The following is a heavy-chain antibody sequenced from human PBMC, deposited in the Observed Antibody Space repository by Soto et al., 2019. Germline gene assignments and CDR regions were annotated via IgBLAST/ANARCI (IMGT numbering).Heavy chain of an antibody. D-gene: IGHD6-13*01. CDR3: TRAPRPHSTGTAVY. CDR1: GFIFKMYW. V-gene: IGHV3-74*01. J-gene: IGHJ4*02. Sequence: PGGSLRLSCAASGFIFKMYWMHWVRQSPGKGLVWISRIYNDGTYSDYADSVRGRFTISRDNVNDTLYLQMNSLRAEDSGLYYCTRAPRPHSTGTAVYWGPGTQLTVST. CDR2: IYNDGTYS.